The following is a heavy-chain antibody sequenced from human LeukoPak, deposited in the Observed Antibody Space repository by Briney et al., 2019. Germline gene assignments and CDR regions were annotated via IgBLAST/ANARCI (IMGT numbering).Heavy chain of an antibody. CDR2: VTSTSTFI. D-gene: IGHD2/OR15-2a*01. Sequence: GGSLRLSCAASGFTFSSYSMNWVRQAPGKGLEWVSSVTSTSTFIYYSDTVEGRFTVSRDNAKNSLYLQMNSLRAEDTAVYYCAREIVGRYFDLWGQGTPVTVSS. J-gene: IGHJ4*02. V-gene: IGHV3-21*01. CDR3: AREIVGRYFDL. CDR1: GFTFSSYS.